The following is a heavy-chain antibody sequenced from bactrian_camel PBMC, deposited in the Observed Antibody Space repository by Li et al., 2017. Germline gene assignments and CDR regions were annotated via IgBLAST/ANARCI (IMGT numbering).Heavy chain of an antibody. D-gene: IGHD6*01. J-gene: IGHJ4*01. Sequence: HVQLVESGGGSVQPGGSLRLSCGASGHTYSSNCMGWFRQAPGKEVEWVAGITSLPSLFRAASYADSVKGRFTISLNNDKNTVYLQMNKLEPEDTALYYCAAGNGGWFGGSWTSVAEYDYWGQGTQVTVS. CDR1: GHTYSSNC. V-gene: IGHV3S6*01. CDR2: ITSLPSLFRAA. CDR3: AAGNGGWFGGSWTSVAEYDY.